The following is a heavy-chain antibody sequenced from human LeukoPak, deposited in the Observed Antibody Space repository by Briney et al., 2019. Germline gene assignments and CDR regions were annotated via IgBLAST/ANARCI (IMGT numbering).Heavy chain of an antibody. Sequence: GGSLRLSCAASGFTFSSYWMSWVRQAPGKGLEWVANIKQDGSEKYYVDSVKGRFTISRDNAKNSLCLQMNSLRAEDTAVYYCARDDYSFYYYYYYMDVWGKGTTVTVSS. J-gene: IGHJ6*03. CDR2: IKQDGSEK. D-gene: IGHD4-11*01. CDR3: ARDDYSFYYYYYYMDV. CDR1: GFTFSSYW. V-gene: IGHV3-7*01.